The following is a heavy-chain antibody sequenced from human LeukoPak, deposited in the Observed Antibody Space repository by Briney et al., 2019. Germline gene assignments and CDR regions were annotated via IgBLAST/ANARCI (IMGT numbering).Heavy chain of an antibody. CDR1: GFTFSSYS. CDR3: AREAFIVGGSFDY. Sequence: PGGSLGLSCAASGFTFSSYSMNWVRQAPGKGLEWVSSISSSSSYIYYADSVKGRFTISRDNAKNSLYLQMNSLRAEDTAVYYCAREAFIVGGSFDYWGQGTLVTVSS. D-gene: IGHD1-26*01. J-gene: IGHJ4*02. V-gene: IGHV3-21*01. CDR2: ISSSSSYI.